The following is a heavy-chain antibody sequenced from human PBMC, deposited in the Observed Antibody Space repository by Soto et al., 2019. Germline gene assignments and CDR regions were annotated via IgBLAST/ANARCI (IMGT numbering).Heavy chain of an antibody. D-gene: IGHD6-6*01. V-gene: IGHV4-31*03. CDR2: IYYSGST. CDR1: GGSISSGGYY. CDR3: ARGETGSAQYSSHLYYYYGMDV. J-gene: IGHJ6*02. Sequence: SETLSLTCTVSGGSISSGGYYWSWIRQHPGKGLEWIGYIYYSGSTYYNPSLKSRVTISVDTSKNQFSLKLSSVTAADTAVYYCARGETGSAQYSSHLYYYYGMDVWGQGTTVTVSS.